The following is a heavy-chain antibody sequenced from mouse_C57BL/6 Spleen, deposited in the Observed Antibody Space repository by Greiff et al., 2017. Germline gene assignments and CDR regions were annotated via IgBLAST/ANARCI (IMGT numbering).Heavy chain of an antibody. Sequence: VQLKQSGAELVRPGASVTLSCKASGYTFTDYEMHWVKQTPVHGLEWIGAIDPETGGTAYNQKFKGKAILTADKSSSTAYMELRSLTSEDSAVYYCTRALPGYFDYWGQGTTLTVSS. CDR2: IDPETGGT. CDR3: TRALPGYFDY. CDR1: GYTFTDYE. J-gene: IGHJ2*01. V-gene: IGHV1-15*01.